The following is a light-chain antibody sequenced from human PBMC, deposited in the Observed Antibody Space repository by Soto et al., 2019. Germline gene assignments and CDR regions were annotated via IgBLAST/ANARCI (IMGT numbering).Light chain of an antibody. CDR1: SSDVGGYDF. J-gene: IGLJ3*02. V-gene: IGLV2-11*01. CDR2: DVT. Sequence: QSALTQPRSVSGSPGQSVTISCTGTSSDVGGYDFVSWYQQHPGKAPKLTIYDVTKRPSWVPDRFSGAKSGNSASLTISGLRAEDEADYYCAAWDDSLNGWVFGGGTKLTVL. CDR3: AAWDDSLNGWV.